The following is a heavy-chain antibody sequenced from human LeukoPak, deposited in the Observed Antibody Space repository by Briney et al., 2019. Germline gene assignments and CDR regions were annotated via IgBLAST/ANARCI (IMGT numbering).Heavy chain of an antibody. CDR2: IIPIFGTA. Sequence: ASVKVSCKASGGTFSNYAISWVRQAPGQGLEWMGVIIPIFGTANYAQKFQGRVTITADESTSTAYMELSSLRSEDTAVYYCARVVQVWRTYYYDSSGYYFDYWGQGTLVTVSS. CDR3: ARVVQVWRTYYYDSSGYYFDY. V-gene: IGHV1-69*13. J-gene: IGHJ4*02. CDR1: GGTFSNYA. D-gene: IGHD3-22*01.